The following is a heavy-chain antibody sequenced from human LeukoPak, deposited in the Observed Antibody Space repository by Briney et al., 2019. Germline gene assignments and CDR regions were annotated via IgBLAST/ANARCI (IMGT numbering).Heavy chain of an antibody. J-gene: IGHJ5*02. CDR2: IYYSGST. V-gene: IGHV4-59*01. Sequence: SETLSLTCTVSGGSISSYYWSWIRQPPGKGLEWIGYIYYSGSTNYNPSLKSRVTISVDTSKNQFSLKLSAVTAADTAVYYCARVADCSGGSCYFSVVSRNWFDPWGQGTLVTVSS. D-gene: IGHD2-15*01. CDR3: ARVADCSGGSCYFSVVSRNWFDP. CDR1: GGSISSYY.